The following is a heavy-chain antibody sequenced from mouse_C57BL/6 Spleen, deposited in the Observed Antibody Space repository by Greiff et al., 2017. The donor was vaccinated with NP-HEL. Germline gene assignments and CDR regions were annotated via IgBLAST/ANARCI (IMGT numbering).Heavy chain of an antibody. Sequence: QVHVKQPGAELVKPGASVKLSCKASGYTFTSYWMHWVKQRPGQGLEWIGMIHPNSGSTNYNKKFKSKATLTVDKSSSTAYMQLSSLTSEDSAVYYCAPLTTVVAPFAYWGQGTLVTVSA. D-gene: IGHD1-1*01. CDR2: IHPNSGST. J-gene: IGHJ3*01. CDR1: GYTFTSYW. V-gene: IGHV1-64*01. CDR3: APLTTVVAPFAY.